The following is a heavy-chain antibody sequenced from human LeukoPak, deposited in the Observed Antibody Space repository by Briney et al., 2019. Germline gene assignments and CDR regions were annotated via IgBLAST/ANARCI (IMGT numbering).Heavy chain of an antibody. V-gene: IGHV3-66*01. Sequence: GGSLRLSCTASGLTVFTNYMSWVRQAPGKGLEWVSLISSCGSTYYADSVRDRFTISRDNSKNTLYLQMNNLRAEDTAVYYCAKDWDNWNYDYWGQGSLVTVSS. CDR2: ISSCGST. CDR1: GLTVFTNY. CDR3: AKDWDNWNYDY. J-gene: IGHJ4*02. D-gene: IGHD1-7*01.